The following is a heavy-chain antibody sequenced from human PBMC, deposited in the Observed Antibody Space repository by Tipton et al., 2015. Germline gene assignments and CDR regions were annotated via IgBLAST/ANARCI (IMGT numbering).Heavy chain of an antibody. CDR2: IYPGDSDT. Sequence: QLVQSGAEVKKPGESLKISCKGTGYSFSSYWIAWVRQMPGRGLEGMGMIYPGDSDTRYSPSFQGQVTISVDRSTSTAFLHWRSLRASDTAMYFCARRWREVHWVDPWGQGTLVTVSS. D-gene: IGHD4/OR15-4a*01. CDR3: ARRWREVHWVDP. J-gene: IGHJ5*02. CDR1: GYSFSSYW. V-gene: IGHV5-51*01.